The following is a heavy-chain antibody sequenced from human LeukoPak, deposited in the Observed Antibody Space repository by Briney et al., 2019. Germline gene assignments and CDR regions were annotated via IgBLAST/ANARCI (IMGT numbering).Heavy chain of an antibody. CDR3: ARDKSYYDFWSGYSNYHYFDY. D-gene: IGHD3-3*01. CDR1: GGSISSYY. CDR2: IYYSGST. Sequence: PSETLSLTCTVSGGSISSYYWSWIRQPPGKGLEWIRYIYYSGSTNYNPSLKSRVTISVDTSKNQFSLKLSSVTAADTAVYYCARDKSYYDFWSGYSNYHYFDYWGQGTLVTVSS. J-gene: IGHJ4*02. V-gene: IGHV4-59*01.